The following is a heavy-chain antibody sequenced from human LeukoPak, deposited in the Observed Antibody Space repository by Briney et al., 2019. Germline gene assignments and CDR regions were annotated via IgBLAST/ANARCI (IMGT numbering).Heavy chain of an antibody. CDR2: IYYSGST. Sequence: SETLSLTCTVSGGSISSHYWSWIRQPPGKGLEWIGYIYYSGSTNYNPSPKSRITISVDTSKNQFSLKLSSVTAADTAVYYCARHKEVAVAAPYDYWGQGTLVTVSS. V-gene: IGHV4-59*08. CDR3: ARHKEVAVAAPYDY. J-gene: IGHJ4*02. CDR1: GGSISSHY. D-gene: IGHD6-19*01.